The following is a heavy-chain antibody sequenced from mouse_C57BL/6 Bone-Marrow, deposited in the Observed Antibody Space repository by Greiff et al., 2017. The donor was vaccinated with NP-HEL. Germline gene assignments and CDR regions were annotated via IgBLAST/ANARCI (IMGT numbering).Heavy chain of an antibody. CDR2: INPYNGGT. V-gene: IGHV1-19*01. J-gene: IGHJ2*01. CDR3: ARESYYYGYFDY. Sequence: EVQLQQSGPVLVKPGASVKMSCKASGYTFTDYYMNWVKQSHGKSLEWIGVINPYNGGTSYNQKFKGKATLTVDKSSSTAYMELNSLTSEDSAVYYCARESYYYGYFDYWGQGTTLTVSS. CDR1: GYTFTDYY. D-gene: IGHD1-1*01.